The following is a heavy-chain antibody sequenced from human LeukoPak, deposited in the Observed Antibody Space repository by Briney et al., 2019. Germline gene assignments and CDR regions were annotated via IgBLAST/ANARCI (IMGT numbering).Heavy chain of an antibody. CDR1: GFTFSSYS. D-gene: IGHD6-25*01. CDR2: ISSSSSYI. CDR3: ARAPRSQRGY. Sequence: GGSLRLSCAASGFTFSSYSMNWVRQAPWKGLEWVSSISSSSSYIYYADSVKGRFTISRDNAKNSLYLQMNSLRAEDTAVYYCARAPRSQRGYWGQGTLVTVSS. J-gene: IGHJ4*02. V-gene: IGHV3-21*04.